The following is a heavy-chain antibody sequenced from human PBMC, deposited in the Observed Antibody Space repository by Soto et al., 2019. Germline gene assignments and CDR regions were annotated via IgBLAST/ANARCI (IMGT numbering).Heavy chain of an antibody. J-gene: IGHJ5*02. V-gene: IGHV4-31*03. CDR3: ARDYGCSSSSCHAARFEP. CDR1: GGSISSGDYY. D-gene: IGHD2-2*01. Sequence: SETLSLTCTVSGGSISSGDYYWSWIRQHPGKGLEWIGYIYYSGNTYYNPSLKSRVTISLDTSKNQFSLKLSSVTAADTAVYYCARDYGCSSSSCHAARFEPWGQGTRVTVSS. CDR2: IYYSGNT.